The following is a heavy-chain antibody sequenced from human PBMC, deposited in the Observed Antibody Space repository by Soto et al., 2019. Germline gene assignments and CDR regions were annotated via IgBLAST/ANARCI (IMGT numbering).Heavy chain of an antibody. Sequence: QLQLQESGPGLVKPSETLSLTCTVSGGSISSSSYYWGWIRQPPGKGLEWIGSIYYSGSTYYNPSLKSRVTISVDTSKNQFSLKLSSVTAADTAVYYCARGVGATRRLYYYGMDVWGQGTTVTVSS. CDR2: IYYSGST. CDR3: ARGVGATRRLYYYGMDV. J-gene: IGHJ6*02. D-gene: IGHD1-26*01. V-gene: IGHV4-39*01. CDR1: GGSISSSSYY.